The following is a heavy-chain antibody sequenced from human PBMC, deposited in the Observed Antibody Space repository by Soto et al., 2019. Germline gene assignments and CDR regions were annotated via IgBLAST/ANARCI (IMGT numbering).Heavy chain of an antibody. Sequence: QVQLVQSGAEVKKPGSSVKVSCKASGGTFSSYAISWVRQAPGQGLAWMGGIIPIFGTANYAQKFQGRVTITADESTSTAYMELSSLRSEDTDVYYCARGPFEWLQFVYFDYWGQGTLVTVSS. J-gene: IGHJ4*02. CDR2: IIPIFGTA. CDR1: GGTFSSYA. V-gene: IGHV1-69*01. CDR3: ARGPFEWLQFVYFDY. D-gene: IGHD5-12*01.